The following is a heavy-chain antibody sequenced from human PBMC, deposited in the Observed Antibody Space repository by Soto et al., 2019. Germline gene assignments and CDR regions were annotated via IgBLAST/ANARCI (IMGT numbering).Heavy chain of an antibody. D-gene: IGHD2-21*01. Sequence: GGSLILSCAASGFTFSSYAMSWVRQAPGKGLEWVSAISARGGDTYYADSVKGRFTISRDNSKNTLYLQMNSLRAEDTAVYYCAKDRGHIVFLPGTYFQHWGQGTLVTVSS. V-gene: IGHV3-23*01. CDR3: AKDRGHIVFLPGTYFQH. J-gene: IGHJ1*01. CDR1: GFTFSSYA. CDR2: ISARGGDT.